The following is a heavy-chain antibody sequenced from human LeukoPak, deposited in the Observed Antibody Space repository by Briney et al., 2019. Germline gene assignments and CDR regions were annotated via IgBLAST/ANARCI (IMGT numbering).Heavy chain of an antibody. CDR2: IYHSGST. Sequence: SETLSLTCTVSGYSISSGYYWGWIRQPPGKGLEWIGSIYHSGSTYYNPSLKSRVTISVDTSKNQFSLKLSSVTAADTAVYYCARTVIGYSSGWYDDLWGQGTLVTVSS. CDR1: GYSISSGYY. V-gene: IGHV4-38-2*02. CDR3: ARTVIGYSSGWYDDL. J-gene: IGHJ4*02. D-gene: IGHD6-19*01.